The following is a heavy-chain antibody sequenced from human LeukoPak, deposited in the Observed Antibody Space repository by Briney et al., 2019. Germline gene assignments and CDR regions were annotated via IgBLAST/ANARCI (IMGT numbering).Heavy chain of an antibody. CDR1: GGSISSYY. J-gene: IGHJ4*02. Sequence: SETLSLTCTVAGGSISSYYWSWIRQPPGKGLEWIGYINYSGSTFYNPSLRSRVTMSVDTSKRQFSLILNSVTAADTAVYYCARRGTYYVFDYWGQGTLVTVSS. CDR2: INYSGST. CDR3: ARRGTYYVFDY. V-gene: IGHV4-59*01. D-gene: IGHD1-26*01.